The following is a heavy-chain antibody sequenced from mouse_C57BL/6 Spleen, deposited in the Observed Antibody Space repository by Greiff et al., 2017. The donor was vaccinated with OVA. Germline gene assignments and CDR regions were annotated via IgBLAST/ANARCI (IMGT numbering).Heavy chain of an antibody. V-gene: IGHV5-4*01. CDR3: ASESYGPLSWFAY. CDR1: GFTFSSYA. J-gene: IGHJ3*01. Sequence: EVQLVESGGGLVKPGGSLKLSCAASGFTFSSYAMSWVRQTPEQRLEWVATISDGGSYTYYPDNVKGRFTISRDNAKNNLYLQMSHLKSEDTALYYCASESYGPLSWFAYWGQGTLVTVSA. CDR2: ISDGGSYT. D-gene: IGHD1-1*02.